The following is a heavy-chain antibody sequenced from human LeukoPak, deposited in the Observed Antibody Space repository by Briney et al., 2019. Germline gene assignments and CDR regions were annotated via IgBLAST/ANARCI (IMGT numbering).Heavy chain of an antibody. V-gene: IGHV1-2*02. CDR1: GYTFITGYF. J-gene: IGHJ4*02. Sequence: ASVKVSCKASGYTFITGYFIHWVRQAPGQGLEWMGWINPNSGATNYAQKFQGRVTMTRDTSISTAYVELNWLRSDDTAVYYCARGLTTVTVDYWGQGTLVTVSS. CDR3: ARGLTTVTVDY. D-gene: IGHD4-17*01. CDR2: INPNSGAT.